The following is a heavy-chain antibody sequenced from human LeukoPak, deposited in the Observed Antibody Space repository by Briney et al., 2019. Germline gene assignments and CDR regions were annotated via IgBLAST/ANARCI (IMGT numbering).Heavy chain of an antibody. D-gene: IGHD4/OR15-4a*01. J-gene: IGHJ3*02. CDR3: AKGDYGSPDAFDI. CDR1: GFTFDDYA. CDR2: ISWNSGSI. V-gene: IGHV3-9*03. Sequence: GRSLRLSCAASGFTFDDYAMHWVRQAPGKGLKWVSGISWNSGSIGYADSLKGRFTIYRDNAKNALYLQMNSLRAEDMALYYCAKGDYGSPDAFDIWGQGTMVTVSS.